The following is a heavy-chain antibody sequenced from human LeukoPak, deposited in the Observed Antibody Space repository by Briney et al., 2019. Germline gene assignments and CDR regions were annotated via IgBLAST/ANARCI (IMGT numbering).Heavy chain of an antibody. D-gene: IGHD6-19*01. CDR1: GFTFSTYG. Sequence: GGSLRLSCAASGFTFSTYGMNWIRQAPGKGLEWVSSISRSGDITYYADSVKGRFTISRDNSKNTLYLQMNSLRAEDTAIYYCATGSTAVAGTKYWGQGILVTVSS. J-gene: IGHJ4*02. V-gene: IGHV3-23*01. CDR3: ATGSTAVAGTKY. CDR2: ISRSGDIT.